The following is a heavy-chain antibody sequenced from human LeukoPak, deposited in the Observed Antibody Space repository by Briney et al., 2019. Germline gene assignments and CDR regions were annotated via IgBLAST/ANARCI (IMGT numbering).Heavy chain of an antibody. V-gene: IGHV1-69*13. J-gene: IGHJ3*02. CDR1: GGTFSSYA. CDR3: ARDSGYCSSTSCLNYDAFDI. Sequence: SVKVSCKASGGTFSSYAISWVRQAPGQGLEWMGGIIPIFGTANYAQKFQGRVTITADESTSTAYMELSSLRSEDTAVYYCARDSGYCSSTSCLNYDAFDIWGQGTMVTVSS. CDR2: IIPIFGTA. D-gene: IGHD2-2*01.